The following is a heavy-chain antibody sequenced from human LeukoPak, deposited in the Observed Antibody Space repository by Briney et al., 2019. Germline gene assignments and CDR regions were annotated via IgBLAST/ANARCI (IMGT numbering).Heavy chain of an antibody. J-gene: IGHJ3*02. Sequence: ESGPTLVKPTQTLTLTCTFSGFSLSTSGVGVGWIRQPPGKALELVALIYWDDDKRYSPSLENRLTIPKDTCKSQVVLTLTNLDSVDTATYYCAHRRGRVVGGVVVDAAFDIWGQGTMVTVSS. V-gene: IGHV2-5*02. CDR3: AHRRGRVVGGVVVDAAFDI. D-gene: IGHD3-16*01. CDR2: IYWDDDK. CDR1: GFSLSTSGVG.